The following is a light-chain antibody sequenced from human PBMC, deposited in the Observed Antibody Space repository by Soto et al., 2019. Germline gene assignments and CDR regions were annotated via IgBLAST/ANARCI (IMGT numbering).Light chain of an antibody. CDR3: QQYGSSPPMYT. CDR2: GAS. V-gene: IGKV3-20*01. CDR1: QSVNSRF. J-gene: IGKJ2*01. Sequence: EIVLTQSPGTLSLSPGERATLSCRASQSVNSRFLAWYQQKPGQAPRLLMYGASTRATGIPDRFSGSGSGADFTLTISRLEPEAFAVYSCQQYGSSPPMYTFGQGTKLEIK.